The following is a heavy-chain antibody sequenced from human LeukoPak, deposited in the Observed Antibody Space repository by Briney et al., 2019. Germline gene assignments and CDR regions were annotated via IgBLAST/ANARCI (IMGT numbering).Heavy chain of an antibody. J-gene: IGHJ4*02. CDR3: ARAYSSGWYKTDY. CDR1: GGSFSGYY. Sequence: PSETLSLTCAVYGGSFSGYYWSWNRQPPGKGLEWIGEINHSGSTNYNPSLKSRVTISVDTSKNQFSLKLSSVTAADTAVYYCARAYSSGWYKTDYWGQGTLVTVSS. CDR2: INHSGST. D-gene: IGHD6-19*01. V-gene: IGHV4-34*01.